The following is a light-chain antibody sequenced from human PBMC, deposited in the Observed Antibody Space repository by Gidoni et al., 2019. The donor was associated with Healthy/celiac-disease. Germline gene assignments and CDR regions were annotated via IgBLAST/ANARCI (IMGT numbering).Light chain of an antibody. CDR1: QDISNY. J-gene: IGKJ4*01. CDR2: DAS. V-gene: IGKV1-33*01. Sequence: DIHMTQSPSSLSASVGDRVTITCQASQDISNYLNWYQQKPGKAPKLLIYDASNLETGVPSRVSGSGSGTDFTFTISSLQPEDIATYYCQQYDNLPLTFGGGTKVEIK. CDR3: QQYDNLPLT.